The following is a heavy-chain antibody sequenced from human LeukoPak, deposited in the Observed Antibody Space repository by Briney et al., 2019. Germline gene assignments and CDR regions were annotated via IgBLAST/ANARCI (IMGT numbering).Heavy chain of an antibody. Sequence: GGSLRLSCAASGFTFSSYGMHWVRQAPGKGLEWVAVISYDGSNKYYADSVKGRFTISRDNSKNTLYLQMNSLRAEDTAVYYCAKDDLTLWELPDYWGQGTLVTVSS. CDR3: AKDDLTLWELPDY. V-gene: IGHV3-30*18. J-gene: IGHJ4*02. D-gene: IGHD1-26*01. CDR2: ISYDGSNK. CDR1: GFTFSSYG.